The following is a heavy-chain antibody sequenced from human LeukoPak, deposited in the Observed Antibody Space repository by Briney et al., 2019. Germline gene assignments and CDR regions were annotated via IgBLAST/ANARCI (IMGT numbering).Heavy chain of an antibody. J-gene: IGHJ4*02. CDR2: IYTSGNT. Sequence: PSETLSLICTVSGGSFSSYYWSWIRQPAGKGLEWIGRIYTSGNTNYNPSLKSRVTMSVDTSKNQFSLKLNSVTAADMAVYYCARGPYCGGDCYFDYWGQGTLVTVSS. CDR1: GGSFSSYY. D-gene: IGHD2-21*02. CDR3: ARGPYCGGDCYFDY. V-gene: IGHV4-4*07.